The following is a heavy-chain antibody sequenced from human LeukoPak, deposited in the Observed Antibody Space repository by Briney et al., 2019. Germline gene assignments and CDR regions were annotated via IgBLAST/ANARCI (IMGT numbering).Heavy chain of an antibody. CDR2: ISYDGSNK. D-gene: IGHD2-15*01. CDR3: AKDPVKYCSGGSCYYGWFDP. V-gene: IGHV3-30*18. CDR1: GFTFSSYG. J-gene: IGHJ5*02. Sequence: PGGSLRLSCAASGFTFSSYGMHWVRQAPGKGLAWVAVISYDGSNKYYADSVKGRFTVSRDNSKNTLYLQMNSLRAEDTAVYYCAKDPVKYCSGGSCYYGWFDPWGQGTLVTVSS.